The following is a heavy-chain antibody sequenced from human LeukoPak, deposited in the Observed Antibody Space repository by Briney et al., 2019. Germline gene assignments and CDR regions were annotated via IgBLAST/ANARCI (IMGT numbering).Heavy chain of an antibody. D-gene: IGHD3-10*01. CDR1: GYTFTSYD. Sequence: ASVKVSCKASGYTFTSYDINWVRQATGQGLEWMGWMNPNSGNTGYAQKFQGRVAMTRNTSISTAYMELSSLRSEDTAVYYCARVPNYYGSGSYYNVRDYWGQGTLVTVSS. CDR2: MNPNSGNT. CDR3: ARVPNYYGSGSYYNVRDY. V-gene: IGHV1-8*01. J-gene: IGHJ4*02.